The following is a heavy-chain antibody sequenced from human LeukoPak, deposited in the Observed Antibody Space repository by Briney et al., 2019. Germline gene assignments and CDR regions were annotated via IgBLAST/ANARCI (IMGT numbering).Heavy chain of an antibody. J-gene: IGHJ4*02. CDR2: IYYSGST. CDR1: GGSISSGGYY. CDR3: ARENTYYDAGH. D-gene: IGHD3-3*01. Sequence: PSETLSLTCTVSGGSISSGGYYWRWIRQHPGKGLEWIGYIYYSGSTYYNPSLKSRVTISVDTSKNQFSLKLSSVTAADTAVYYCARENTYYDAGHWGQGTLVTVSS. V-gene: IGHV4-31*03.